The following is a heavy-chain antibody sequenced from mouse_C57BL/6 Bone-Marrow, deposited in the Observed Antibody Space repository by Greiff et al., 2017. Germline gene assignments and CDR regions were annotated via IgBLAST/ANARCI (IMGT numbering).Heavy chain of an antibody. V-gene: IGHV1-64*01. CDR2: IHPNSGST. Sequence: QVQLKEPGAELVKPGASVKLSCKASGYTFTSYWMHWVKQRPGQGLEWIGMIHPNSGSTNYNEKFKSKATLTVDKSSSTAYMQLSSLTSEDSAVYYCARWYYGSGWFAYWGQGTLVTVSA. CDR3: ARWYYGSGWFAY. CDR1: GYTFTSYW. J-gene: IGHJ3*01. D-gene: IGHD1-1*01.